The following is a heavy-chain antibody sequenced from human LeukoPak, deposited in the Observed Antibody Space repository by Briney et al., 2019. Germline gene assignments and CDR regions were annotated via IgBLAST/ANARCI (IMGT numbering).Heavy chain of an antibody. V-gene: IGHV3-7*01. D-gene: IGHD2-2*01. CDR3: ARPSTSSYYGMDV. J-gene: IGHJ6*02. CDR1: GFAFSSYA. CDR2: IKQDGSEK. Sequence: PGRSLRLSCAASGFAFSSYAMHWVRQAPGKGLEWVANIKQDGSEKYYVDSVKGRFTISRDNAKNSLYLQMNSLRAEDTAVYYCARPSTSSYYGMDVWGQGTTVTVSS.